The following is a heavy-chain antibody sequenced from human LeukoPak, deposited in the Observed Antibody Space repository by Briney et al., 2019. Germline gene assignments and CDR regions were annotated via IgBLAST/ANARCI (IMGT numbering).Heavy chain of an antibody. CDR2: IRQDGSDQ. V-gene: IGHV3-7*04. Sequence: GGSLRLSCAVSGFSFSRYWMSWVHQAPGKGLEWVASIRQDGSDQHYVDSVKGRLTISRDNAKNSLYLQVNSLRAEDTAMYYCARAYDSSGYRAFDIWGQGTMVTVSS. D-gene: IGHD3-22*01. CDR3: ARAYDSSGYRAFDI. CDR1: GFSFSRYW. J-gene: IGHJ3*02.